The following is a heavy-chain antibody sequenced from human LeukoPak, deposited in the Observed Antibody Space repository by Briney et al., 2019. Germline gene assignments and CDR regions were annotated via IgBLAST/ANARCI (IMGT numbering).Heavy chain of an antibody. CDR2: TYRGGTT. V-gene: IGHV3-66*01. CDR1: GFIVSDNH. J-gene: IGHJ4*02. D-gene: IGHD4-17*01. CDR3: TRESPTTVTSFDY. Sequence: RLSXAASGFIVSDNHMTWVRQAPGKGLEWVSVTYRGGTTSYADFVKARFTSSRDNSKNTLYLQMNSLSAEDTAVYYCTRESPTTVTSFDYWGQGTLVTVPS.